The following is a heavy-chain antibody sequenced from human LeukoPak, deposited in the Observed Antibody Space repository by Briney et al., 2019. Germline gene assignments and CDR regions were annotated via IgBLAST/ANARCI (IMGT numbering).Heavy chain of an antibody. Sequence: GTSLRLSCAASGFTLSSCGMHWVRQAPGKGLEWVAVITYDGITTYFDDSVKGRFTISRDTSKSMLYLQMNSLRPEDTAVYYCVKEQSSGNYRTADFWGQGALVTVSS. CDR1: GFTLSSCG. D-gene: IGHD3-10*01. CDR2: ITYDGITT. CDR3: VKEQSSGNYRTADF. J-gene: IGHJ4*02. V-gene: IGHV3-30*18.